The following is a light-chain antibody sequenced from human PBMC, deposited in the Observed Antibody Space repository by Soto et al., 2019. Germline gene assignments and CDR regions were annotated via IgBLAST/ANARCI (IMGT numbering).Light chain of an antibody. Sequence: EIVLTQSPDTLAVSPGEVATLSCWASQSVTSNLAWYQQKRGQAPRLLIYAASTRATGVPARFSGSGSGTEFTLTISSLQSEDFVVYYCQQYNNWPPITFGQGTRLEMK. CDR1: QSVTSN. V-gene: IGKV3D-15*01. J-gene: IGKJ5*01. CDR2: AAS. CDR3: QQYNNWPPIT.